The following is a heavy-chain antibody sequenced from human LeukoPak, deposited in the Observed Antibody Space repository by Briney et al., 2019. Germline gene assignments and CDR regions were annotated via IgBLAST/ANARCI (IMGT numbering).Heavy chain of an antibody. D-gene: IGHD2-2*01. Sequence: GGSLRLSCAASGFTFSSHSTNWVRQALGKGLEWVSSISPSGNYIYYADSVEGRFTISRDNAKNSLYLQMNSLRAEDTAVYYCARDLSSSTSCYSYWGQGTLVTVSS. CDR1: GFTFSSHS. CDR2: ISPSGNYI. V-gene: IGHV3-21*01. CDR3: ARDLSSSTSCYSY. J-gene: IGHJ4*02.